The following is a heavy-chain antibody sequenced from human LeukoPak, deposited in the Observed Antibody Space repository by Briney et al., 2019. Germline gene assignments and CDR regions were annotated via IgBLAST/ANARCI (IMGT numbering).Heavy chain of an antibody. CDR3: ARDFPLAADDAFDI. V-gene: IGHV3-30-3*01. D-gene: IGHD6-13*01. CDR2: ISGDGVNK. J-gene: IGHJ3*02. CDR1: GFSFSSYA. Sequence: GGSLRLSCAASGFSFSSYAMDWVRQAPGKGLEWVAFISGDGVNKYYAESVKGRFTISRDKSKNTLYLQMNSLRAEDTAVYYCARDFPLAADDAFDIWGQGTMVTVSS.